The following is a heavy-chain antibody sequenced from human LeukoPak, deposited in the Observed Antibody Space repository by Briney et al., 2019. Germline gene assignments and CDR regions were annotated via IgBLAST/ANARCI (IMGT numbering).Heavy chain of an antibody. J-gene: IGHJ4*02. D-gene: IGHD3-10*01. Sequence: GGSLRLSCAASGFTFSSYSMNWVRQAPGKGLEWVSAIGGSGGGTYYADSVKGRFTISRDNSKNTLYLQMNSLRAEDTAVYYCAKPPRGSGEDYWGQGTLVTVSS. V-gene: IGHV3-23*01. CDR1: GFTFSSYS. CDR2: IGGSGGGT. CDR3: AKPPRGSGEDY.